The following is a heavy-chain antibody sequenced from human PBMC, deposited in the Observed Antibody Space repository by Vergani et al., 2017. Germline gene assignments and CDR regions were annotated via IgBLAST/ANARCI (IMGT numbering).Heavy chain of an antibody. CDR3: ARSRPYCTSGSCPAI. J-gene: IGHJ4*02. V-gene: IGHV1-69*15. CDR2: IMTKFNMV. CDR1: GGPLNSQA. Sequence: QVQLVQSGAEVKKPGSSVKVSCKASGGPLNSQAIKWLRQAPGQGLEWMGTIMTKFNMVNYARKFDGRVKITADESSSTVYMELTSLKFEDTAVFFCARSRPYCTSGSCPAIWGQGTLVTVSS. D-gene: IGHD2-15*01.